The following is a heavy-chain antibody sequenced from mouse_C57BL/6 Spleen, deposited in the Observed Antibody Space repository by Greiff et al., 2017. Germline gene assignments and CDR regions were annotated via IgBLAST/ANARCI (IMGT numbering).Heavy chain of an antibody. Sequence: EVQLQQSGPELVKPGASVKIPCKASGYTFTDYNMDWVKQSHGKSLEWIGDINPNNGGTIYNQKFKGKATLTVDKSSSTAYMELRSLTSEDTAVYYCARRTNYYGSPWFAYWGQGTLVTVAA. V-gene: IGHV1-18*01. D-gene: IGHD1-1*01. J-gene: IGHJ3*01. CDR3: ARRTNYYGSPWFAY. CDR2: INPNNGGT. CDR1: GYTFTDYN.